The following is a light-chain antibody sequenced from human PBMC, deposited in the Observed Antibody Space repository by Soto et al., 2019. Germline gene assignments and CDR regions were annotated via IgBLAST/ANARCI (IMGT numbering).Light chain of an antibody. J-gene: IGLJ3*02. CDR3: CSYAGDSAWV. Sequence: QSVLTQPASMSGSPGQSITISCTGTSSDVGSYNFVSWYQQHPGKAPKLMIYEGSKRPSGVSNRFSGSKSGNTASLTISGLQAEDEADYYCCSYAGDSAWVFGGGTKLTVL. CDR2: EGS. V-gene: IGLV2-23*01. CDR1: SSDVGSYNF.